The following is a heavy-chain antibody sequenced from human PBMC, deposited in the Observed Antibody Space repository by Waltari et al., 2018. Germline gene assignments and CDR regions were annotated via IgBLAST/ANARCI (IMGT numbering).Heavy chain of an antibody. J-gene: IGHJ4*02. CDR2: IMPSLGIA. CDR3: ARERGDALTGTTD. Sequence: HVQLVQSGAEVKKPGSSVKVSCKASGGTFSSYAISCVRQAPGQGLEWMGGIMPSLGIANYAQKFQGRVTITADESTSTAYMELSSLRSGDRAGYYWARERGDALTGTTDWGQGTLVTVSS. D-gene: IGHD1-7*01. CDR1: GGTFSSYA. V-gene: IGHV1-69*04.